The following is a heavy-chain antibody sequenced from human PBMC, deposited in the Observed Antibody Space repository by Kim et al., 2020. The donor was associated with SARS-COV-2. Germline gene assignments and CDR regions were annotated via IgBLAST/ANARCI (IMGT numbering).Heavy chain of an antibody. CDR3: ARVFYYYGMDV. Sequence: NDNPSLKSRVTISVDTSKNQFSLKLSSVTAADTAVYYCARVFYYYGMDVWGQGTTVTVSS. V-gene: IGHV4-59*01. J-gene: IGHJ6*02.